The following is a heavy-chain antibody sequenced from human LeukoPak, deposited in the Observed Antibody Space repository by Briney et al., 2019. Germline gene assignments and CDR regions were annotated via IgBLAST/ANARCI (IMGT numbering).Heavy chain of an antibody. CDR2: IYSRGST. CDR1: GGSISNYY. V-gene: IGHV4-59*01. CDR3: AKHAGYYSFHN. D-gene: IGHD3-22*01. J-gene: IGHJ1*01. Sequence: SETLSLTCTVSGGSISNYYWSWIRQPPGKGLEWIGNIYSRGSTIYNPSLKSRVTISVDTSKNQFSLKLSSVTAADTALYYCAKHAGYYSFHNWGQGTLVTVSS.